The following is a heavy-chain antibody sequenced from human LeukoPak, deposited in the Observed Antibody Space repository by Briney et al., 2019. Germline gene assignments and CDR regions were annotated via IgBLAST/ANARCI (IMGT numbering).Heavy chain of an antibody. CDR1: GFTFSSFS. D-gene: IGHD1-7*01. Sequence: GGSLRLSCAASGFTFSSFSMNWVRQAPGKGLEWVSYIRSSGTSTDYTGSVKGRFTISRDNAKNSLYLQMNSLRAEDTAVYYCARMNYVSSGWGAPFDYWGQGTLVTVSS. J-gene: IGHJ4*02. CDR3: ARMNYVSSGWGAPFDY. V-gene: IGHV3-48*04. CDR2: IRSSGTST.